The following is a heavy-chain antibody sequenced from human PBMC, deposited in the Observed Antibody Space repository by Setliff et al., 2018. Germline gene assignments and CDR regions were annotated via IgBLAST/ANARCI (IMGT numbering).Heavy chain of an antibody. D-gene: IGHD3-22*01. CDR2: INHSGST. J-gene: IGHJ5*02. CDR3: AKGPDSSGYQGWFDP. V-gene: IGHV4-39*07. CDR1: GGSISSSSYY. Sequence: SETLSLTCTVSGGSISSSSYYWGWIRQPPGKGLEWIGEINHSGSTNYNPSLKSRVTISVDTSKNQFSLKLSSVTAADTAVYYCAKGPDSSGYQGWFDPWGQGTLVTVSS.